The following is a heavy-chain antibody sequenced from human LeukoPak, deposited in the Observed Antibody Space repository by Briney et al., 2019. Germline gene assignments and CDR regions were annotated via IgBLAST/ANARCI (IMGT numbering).Heavy chain of an antibody. CDR3: ALDSSGWSDDSFDI. V-gene: IGHV4-59*01. Sequence: PSETLSLTCTVSGASISFYYWSWIRQPPGKGLERIGYIYYSGSTNYNPSLKSRVTMSIDTSKNQFSLNLNSVTAAGTAVYYCALDSSGWSDDSFDIWGHGTMVTVSS. J-gene: IGHJ3*02. D-gene: IGHD6-13*01. CDR1: GASISFYY. CDR2: IYYSGST.